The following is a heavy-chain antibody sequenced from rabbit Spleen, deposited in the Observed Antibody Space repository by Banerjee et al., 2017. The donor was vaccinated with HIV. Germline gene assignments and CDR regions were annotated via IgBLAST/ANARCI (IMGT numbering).Heavy chain of an antibody. CDR2: IYGGNSAN. J-gene: IGHJ4*01. D-gene: IGHD4-2*01. CDR1: GFTFSSSQW. Sequence: QSLLVESGGGLVQPEGSLTLTCTASGFTFSSSQWICWVRQAPGKGLEWIACIYGGNSANYYASWAKGRFTISKTSSTTVTLQMTSLTAADTATYFCARGPADRDAKNYVYYFNLWGPGTLVTVS. V-gene: IGHV1S45*01. CDR3: ARGPADRDAKNYVYYFNL.